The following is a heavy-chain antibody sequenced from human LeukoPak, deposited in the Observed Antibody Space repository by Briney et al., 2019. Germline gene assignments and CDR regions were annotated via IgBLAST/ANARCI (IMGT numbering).Heavy chain of an antibody. D-gene: IGHD3-22*01. CDR1: GFSLSTSGVG. Sequence: SGPTLVNPTQTLTLTCTFSGFSLSTSGVGVGWIRQPPGKALEWLALIYWDDDKRYSPSLKSRLTITNDTSKNQVVLTMTNMDPVDTATYYCAHKIRVDYYDSSGYYYGDWYFDLWGRGTLVTVSS. V-gene: IGHV2-5*02. J-gene: IGHJ2*01. CDR3: AHKIRVDYYDSSGYYYGDWYFDL. CDR2: IYWDDDK.